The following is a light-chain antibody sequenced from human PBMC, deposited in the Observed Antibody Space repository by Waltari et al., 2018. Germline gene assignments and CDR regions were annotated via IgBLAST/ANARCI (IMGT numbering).Light chain of an antibody. Sequence: QMTQSPSNLYASVGDKVTITCRASQTITRWLAWYQQKPGKAPNLLIYKASILQAGVPSRFSGSGSGTEFTLTINNVQPDDSATFYCQQYNTFSPTFGQGTKVEIK. CDR1: QTITRW. J-gene: IGKJ1*01. CDR3: QQYNTFSPT. V-gene: IGKV1-5*03. CDR2: KAS.